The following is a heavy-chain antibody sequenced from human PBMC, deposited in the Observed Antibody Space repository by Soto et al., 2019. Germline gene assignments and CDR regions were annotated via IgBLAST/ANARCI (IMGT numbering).Heavy chain of an antibody. J-gene: IGHJ4*02. CDR1: GGSISSSSYY. CDR3: ARVPDSLDGVDY. D-gene: IGHD3-10*01. V-gene: IGHV4-39*01. CDR2: IYYSGST. Sequence: LSLPCTVSGGSISSSSYYWGWIRQPPWKGLEWIGSIYYSGSTYYNPSLKSRVTISVDTSKNQFSLKLSPVTAADTAVYYCARVPDSLDGVDYWGQGTLVTVSS.